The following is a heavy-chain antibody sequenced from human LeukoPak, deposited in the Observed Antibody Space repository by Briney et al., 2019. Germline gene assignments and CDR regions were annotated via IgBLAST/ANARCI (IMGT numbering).Heavy chain of an antibody. V-gene: IGHV5-51*01. CDR2: IYPGDSDT. D-gene: IGHD3-22*01. CDR1: GYSFTSYW. Sequence: GESLKISCKGSGYSFTSYWIGWGRQMPGKGLEWMEIIYPGDSDTRYSPSFQGQVTISADKSISTAYLQWSSLKASDTAMYYCARLSYYYDSSGYYGDFDYWGQGTLVTVSS. CDR3: ARLSYYYDSSGYYGDFDY. J-gene: IGHJ4*02.